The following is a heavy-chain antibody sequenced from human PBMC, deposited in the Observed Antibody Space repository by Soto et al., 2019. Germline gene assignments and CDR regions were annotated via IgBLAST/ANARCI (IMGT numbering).Heavy chain of an antibody. D-gene: IGHD1-26*01. V-gene: IGHV1-18*01. CDR2: INTYNGNT. J-gene: IGHJ4*02. CDR3: ASRSGTYPYYFDY. CDR1: GYTFTSYG. Sequence: HVQLVQSGTEVKKPGASVKVSCKVSGYTFTSYGMSWMRQAPGQGLEWMGWINTYNGNTNYAQNLQGRVSMTTDTSTSTAYMELRSLRSDDTAVYYCASRSGTYPYYFDYWGQGTLVTVSS.